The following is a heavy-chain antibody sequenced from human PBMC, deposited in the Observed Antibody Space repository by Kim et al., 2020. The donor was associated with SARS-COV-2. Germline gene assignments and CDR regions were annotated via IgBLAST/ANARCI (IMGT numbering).Heavy chain of an antibody. D-gene: IGHD1-26*01. CDR1: GFTFSSYG. CDR2: IWYDGSNK. V-gene: IGHV3-33*01. Sequence: GGSLRLSCAASGFTFSSYGMHWVRQAPGKGLEWVAVIWYDGSNKYYADSVKGRFTISRDNSKNTLYLQMNSLRAEDKAVYYCAREGIVGATSGMDVWGQGTTVTVSS. J-gene: IGHJ6*02. CDR3: AREGIVGATSGMDV.